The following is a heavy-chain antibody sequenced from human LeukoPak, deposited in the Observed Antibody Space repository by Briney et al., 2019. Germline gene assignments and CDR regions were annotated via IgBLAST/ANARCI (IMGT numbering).Heavy chain of an antibody. J-gene: IGHJ4*02. CDR3: ARRHYDILTGYRIVDY. D-gene: IGHD3-9*01. V-gene: IGHV3-7*01. CDR2: IKQDGSEK. CDR1: GFTFSSYW. Sequence: GGSLRLSCAASGFTFSSYWMSWVRQAPGKGLEWVANIKQDGSEKYYVDSVKGRFTISRDNAKNSLYLQMNSLRAEDTAVYYCARRHYDILTGYRIVDYWGQGTLVTVSS.